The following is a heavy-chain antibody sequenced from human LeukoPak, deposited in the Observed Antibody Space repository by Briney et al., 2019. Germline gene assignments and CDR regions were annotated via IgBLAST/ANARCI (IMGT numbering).Heavy chain of an antibody. V-gene: IGHV4-34*01. CDR2: INNSGST. J-gene: IGHJ4*02. CDR3: ARGRYGYCSGGSCYHPIGY. D-gene: IGHD2-15*01. Sequence: KPSETLSLTCAVYGGSFSGYYWSWIRQPPGKGLEWIGEINNSGSTNYNPSLKSRVTISVDTSKNQFSLKLSSVTAADTAVYYCARGRYGYCSGGSCYHPIGYWGQGTLVTVSS. CDR1: GGSFSGYY.